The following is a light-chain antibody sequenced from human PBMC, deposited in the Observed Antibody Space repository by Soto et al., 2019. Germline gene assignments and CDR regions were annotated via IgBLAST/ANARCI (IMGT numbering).Light chain of an antibody. CDR2: DVS. Sequence: QSALTQPRSVSGSPGQSVTISCTGTSTDVGGYNYVSWYQQQPRTAPKDMIYDVSKRPSGVPDRFSGSKSGNTAPLANSGVQAEDEADYYCCSCGGGYPGVFGGGTKLTVL. J-gene: IGLJ3*02. V-gene: IGLV2-11*01. CDR3: CSCGGGYPGV. CDR1: STDVGGYNY.